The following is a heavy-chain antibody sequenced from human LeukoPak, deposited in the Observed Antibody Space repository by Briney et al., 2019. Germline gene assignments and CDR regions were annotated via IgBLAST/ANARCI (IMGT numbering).Heavy chain of an antibody. J-gene: IGHJ6*02. CDR1: GFTFSPYW. Sequence: GGSLRLSCAASGFTFSPYWMHWVRQVQEKGLVWVSHINTDGSTTTYADSVKGRFTISRDNAKNTLYLQMDSLRAEDTAVYYCARDKTYGMDVWGQGTTVTVSS. V-gene: IGHV3-74*01. CDR3: ARDKTYGMDV. CDR2: INTDGSTT.